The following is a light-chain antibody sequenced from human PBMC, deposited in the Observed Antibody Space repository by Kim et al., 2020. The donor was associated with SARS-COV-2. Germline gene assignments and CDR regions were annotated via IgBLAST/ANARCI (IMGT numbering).Light chain of an antibody. Sequence: SVALGKTARITFGGNSIGSINVHWYQQKPGQAPVLVIYRDSNRHSGIPERFSGSNSGNTATLTISRAQAGDEADYYCQVWDSSTVVFGGGTQLTVL. CDR1: SIGSIN. J-gene: IGLJ2*01. CDR2: RDS. CDR3: QVWDSSTVV. V-gene: IGLV3-9*01.